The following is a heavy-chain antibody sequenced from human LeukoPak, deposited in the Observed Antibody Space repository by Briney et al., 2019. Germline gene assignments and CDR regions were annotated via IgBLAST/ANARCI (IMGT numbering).Heavy chain of an antibody. V-gene: IGHV3-30*18. Sequence: GGSLRLSCAASGFTFGSYAMHWVRQAPDKGLEWVAVISYDGSNKYSVDSVKGRFTISRDNSKNTLYLQMNSLRPEDTAVYYCAKDRRGVIRGIISFYYYGMDVWGQGTTVTVSS. CDR2: ISYDGSNK. CDR1: GFTFGSYA. J-gene: IGHJ6*02. CDR3: AKDRRGVIRGIISFYYYGMDV. D-gene: IGHD3-10*01.